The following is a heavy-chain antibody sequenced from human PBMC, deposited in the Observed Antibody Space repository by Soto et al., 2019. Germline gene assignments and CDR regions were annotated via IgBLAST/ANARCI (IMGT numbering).Heavy chain of an antibody. J-gene: IGHJ4*02. D-gene: IGHD4-17*01. Sequence: XSVKVSCKAAGYTFTSYYMHWVRQAPGQGLEWMGIINPSGGSTSYAQKFQGRVTMTRDTSTSTVYMELSSLRSEDTAVYYCERGGTTVKMWYDYWGQGTLVTVSS. CDR2: INPSGGST. CDR1: GYTFTSYY. CDR3: ERGGTTVKMWYDY. V-gene: IGHV1-46*01.